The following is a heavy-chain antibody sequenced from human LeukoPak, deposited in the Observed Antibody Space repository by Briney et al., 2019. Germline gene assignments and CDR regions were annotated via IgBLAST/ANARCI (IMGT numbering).Heavy chain of an antibody. CDR1: GFTFSSYA. J-gene: IGHJ4*02. CDR2: ISYGGSNK. Sequence: PGGSLRLSCAASGFTFSSYAMHWVRQAPGKGLEWVAVISYGGSNKYYADSVKGRFTISRDNSKNTLYLQMNSLRAEDTAVYYCARDLEGQLVLGLDYWGQGTLVTVSS. D-gene: IGHD6-6*01. CDR3: ARDLEGQLVLGLDY. V-gene: IGHV3-30-3*01.